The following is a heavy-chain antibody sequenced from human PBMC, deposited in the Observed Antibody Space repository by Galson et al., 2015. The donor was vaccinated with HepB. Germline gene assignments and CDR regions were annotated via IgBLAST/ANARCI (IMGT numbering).Heavy chain of an antibody. CDR2: INPIFGTA. CDR3: ARDGSGPPYYHGMDV. V-gene: IGHV1-69*13. CDR1: GGSFSSYA. D-gene: IGHD2-2*03. J-gene: IGHJ6*02. Sequence: SVKVSCKASGGSFSSYAISWVRQAPGQGLEWMGGINPIFGTANSAQKFQGRITITADESTSTAYMELTRLTSEDTAVYFCARDGSGPPYYHGMDVWGQGTTVTVSS.